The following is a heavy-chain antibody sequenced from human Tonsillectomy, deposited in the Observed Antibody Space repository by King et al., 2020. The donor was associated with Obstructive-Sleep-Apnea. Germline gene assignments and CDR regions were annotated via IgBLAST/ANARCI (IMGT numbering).Heavy chain of an antibody. Sequence: VQLVESGGGVVQPGRSLRLSCAASGFTFSSYAMHCVRQAPGKGLEWVAVISYDGSNKYYADSVKGRFTISRDNSKNTLYLQMNSLRAEDTAAYYCARDRSNRVRYFDFWGQGPLVTVSS. CDR2: ISYDGSNK. CDR3: ARDRSNRVRYFDF. D-gene: IGHD2/OR15-2a*01. V-gene: IGHV3-30*04. CDR1: GFTFSSYA. J-gene: IGHJ4*02.